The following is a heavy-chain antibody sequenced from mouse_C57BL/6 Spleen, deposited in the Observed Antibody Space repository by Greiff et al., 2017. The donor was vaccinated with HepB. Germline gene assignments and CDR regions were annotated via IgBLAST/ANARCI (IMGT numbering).Heavy chain of an antibody. J-gene: IGHJ3*01. V-gene: IGHV1-22*01. CDR1: GYTFTDYN. CDR2: INPNNGGT. CDR3: ARIYYDYDLFAY. Sequence: VQLQQSGPELVKPGASVKMSCKASGYTFTDYNMHWVKQSHGKSLEWIGYINPNNGGTSYNQKFKGKATLTVNKSSSTAYMELRSLTSEDSAVYYCARIYYDYDLFAYWGQGTLVTVSA. D-gene: IGHD2-4*01.